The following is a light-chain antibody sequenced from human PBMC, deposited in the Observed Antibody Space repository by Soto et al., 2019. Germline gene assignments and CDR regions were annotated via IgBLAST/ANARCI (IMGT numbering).Light chain of an antibody. Sequence: QSVLTQPPSVSGAPGQRVTISCTGSSSNIGAGYDVHWYQQLPDTAPKLLIYGDNNRPSGVPDRFSDSKSGTSASLAITWLQAEDEADYYCQSYDRSLSGYVFGTGTKVTVL. V-gene: IGLV1-40*01. CDR1: SSNIGAGYD. J-gene: IGLJ1*01. CDR2: GDN. CDR3: QSYDRSLSGYV.